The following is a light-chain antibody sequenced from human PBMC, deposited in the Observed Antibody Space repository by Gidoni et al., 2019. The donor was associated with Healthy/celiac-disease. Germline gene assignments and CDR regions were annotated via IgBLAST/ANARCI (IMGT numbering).Light chain of an antibody. CDR1: QSVSSY. CDR3: QQRSNWPLIT. Sequence: VFTQSPATLSLSPGERATLSCRASQSVSSYLAWYQQKPGQAPRLLIYDASNRATGIPARFSGSGSGTDFTLTISSLEPEDFAVYYCQQRSNWPLITFGQGTRLEIK. V-gene: IGKV3-11*01. J-gene: IGKJ5*01. CDR2: DAS.